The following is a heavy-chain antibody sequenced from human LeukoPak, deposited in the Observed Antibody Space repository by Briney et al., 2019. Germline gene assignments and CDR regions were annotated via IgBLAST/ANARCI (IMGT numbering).Heavy chain of an antibody. D-gene: IGHD3-22*01. CDR1: GGSISSYY. Sequence: PSETLSLTCTVSGGSISSYYWSWIRQPPGKGLEWIGYIYYSGSTYYNPSLRSRVTISVDTSKNQFSLRLSSVTAADTAVYYCARERYYDSSRTVDYWGQGTLVTVSS. CDR3: ARERYYDSSRTVDY. CDR2: IYYSGST. J-gene: IGHJ4*02. V-gene: IGHV4-59*12.